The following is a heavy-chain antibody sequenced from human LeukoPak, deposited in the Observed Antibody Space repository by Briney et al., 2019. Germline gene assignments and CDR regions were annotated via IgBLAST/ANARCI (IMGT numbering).Heavy chain of an antibody. CDR1: GFISSNYA. CDR2: ISYDGSNK. J-gene: IGHJ4*02. D-gene: IGHD2-2*01. CDR3: GILQIVPVAMPFDY. Sequence: GGSLRLSCAASGFISSNYAMHWVRQAPGKGLEWVAVISYDGSNKYYADSVKGRFTISRDNSKNTLYLQMNSLRAEDTAVYYCGILQIVPVAMPFDYWGQGTLVTVSS. V-gene: IGHV3-30*04.